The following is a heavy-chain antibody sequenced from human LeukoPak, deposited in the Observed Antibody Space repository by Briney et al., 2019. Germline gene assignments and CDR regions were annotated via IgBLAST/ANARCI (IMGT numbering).Heavy chain of an antibody. D-gene: IGHD3-10*01. V-gene: IGHV3-30*04. Sequence: PGGSLRLSCAASGFTFSSYAMHWVRQAPGKGLEWVAVISYDGSNKYYADSVKGRFTISRDNSKNTLYLQMNSLRAEDTAVYYCAREGRAHFDYFDYWGQGTLVTVSS. CDR3: AREGRAHFDYFDY. CDR2: ISYDGSNK. J-gene: IGHJ4*02. CDR1: GFTFSSYA.